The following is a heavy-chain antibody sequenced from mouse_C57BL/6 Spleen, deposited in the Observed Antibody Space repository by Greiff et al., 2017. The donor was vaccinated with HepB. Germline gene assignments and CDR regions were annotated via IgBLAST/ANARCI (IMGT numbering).Heavy chain of an antibody. V-gene: IGHV14-2*01. CDR1: GFNIKDYY. Sequence: VQLQQSGAELVKPGASVKLSCTASGFNIKDYYMHWVKQRTEQGLEWIGRIDPEDGDTKYDPKFQGKATITADTSSNTAYLQLSSLTSEDTAVYYCARCEDYDERVRFAYWGQGTLVTVSA. J-gene: IGHJ3*01. CDR3: ARCEDYDERVRFAY. D-gene: IGHD2-4*01. CDR2: IDPEDGDT.